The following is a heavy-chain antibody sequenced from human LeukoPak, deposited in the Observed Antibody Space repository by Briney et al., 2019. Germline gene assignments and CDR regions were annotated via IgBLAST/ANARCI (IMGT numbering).Heavy chain of an antibody. V-gene: IGHV4-31*03. D-gene: IGHD6-13*01. J-gene: IGHJ4*02. CDR1: GGSISSGGYY. Sequence: PSETLSLTCTVSGGSISSGGYYWSWIRQHPGKGLEWIGYIYYSGSTYYNPSLKSRVTISVDTSKNQFSLKLSSVTSADTAVYSCARSPGGDAAGTGFDYWGQGTLVTVSS. CDR2: IYYSGST. CDR3: ARSPGGDAAGTGFDY.